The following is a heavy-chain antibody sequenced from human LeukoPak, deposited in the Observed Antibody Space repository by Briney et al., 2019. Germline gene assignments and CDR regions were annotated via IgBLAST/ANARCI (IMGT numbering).Heavy chain of an antibody. D-gene: IGHD6-19*01. CDR3: AKAGIAVAGTHYYYYYMDV. CDR2: ISGSGGST. CDR1: GFTFSSYA. V-gene: IGHV3-23*01. J-gene: IGHJ6*03. Sequence: GGSLRLSCAASGFTFSSYAMSWVRQAPGKGLEWVSAISGSGGSTYYADSVKGRFTISRDTSKNPLYLQMNSLRAEDTAVYYCAKAGIAVAGTHYYYYYMDVWGKGTTVTVSS.